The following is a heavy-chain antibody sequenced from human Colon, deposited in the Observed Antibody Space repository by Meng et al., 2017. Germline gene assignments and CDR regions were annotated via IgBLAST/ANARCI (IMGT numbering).Heavy chain of an antibody. J-gene: IGHJ3*02. D-gene: IGHD5-24*01. CDR3: ARVIMDGGLQLEVSAFDI. Sequence: GESLKISCAASGFTFSTYWMHWLRQAPGKGLVWVARINGDGSTTRYADSVKGRFTISRDNAKNTLYLQMNRLRAEDTAVYYCARVIMDGGLQLEVSAFDIWGQGTMVTVSS. V-gene: IGHV3-74*01. CDR2: INGDGSTT. CDR1: GFTFSTYW.